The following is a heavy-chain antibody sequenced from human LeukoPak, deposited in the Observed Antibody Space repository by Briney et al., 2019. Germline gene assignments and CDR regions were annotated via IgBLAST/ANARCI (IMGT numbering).Heavy chain of an antibody. CDR3: TRAVAGHRD. CDR2: INHSGYT. CDR1: GVPFSNYY. J-gene: IGHJ4*02. D-gene: IGHD6-19*01. V-gene: IGHV4-34*01. Sequence: PSETLSLTCAASGVPFSNYYWSWVRQSPSQGLEWIGEINHSGYTNYNPSLKSRVTMSIDTSKNQFSLKLTSVTAADAGMYYCTRAVAGHRDWGQGTLVTVSS.